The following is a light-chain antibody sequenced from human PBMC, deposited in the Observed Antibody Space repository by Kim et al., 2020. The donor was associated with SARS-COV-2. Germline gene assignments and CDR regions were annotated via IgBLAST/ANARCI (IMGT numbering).Light chain of an antibody. CDR2: GAS. Sequence: DIQMTQSPSSLSASVGDRVTITCHASQDITTSLYWFQQRPGKAPKLLIYGASNLETGVPSRFSGSGSGTHFTFTITSLQSEDVATYYCLQNEELPHTFGQGTKLEI. CDR1: QDITTS. CDR3: LQNEELPHT. V-gene: IGKV1-33*01. J-gene: IGKJ2*01.